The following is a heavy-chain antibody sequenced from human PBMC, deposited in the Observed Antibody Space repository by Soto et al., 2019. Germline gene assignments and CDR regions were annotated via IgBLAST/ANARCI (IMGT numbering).Heavy chain of an antibody. J-gene: IGHJ4*02. CDR2: IYYSGST. Sequence: WETLSLTCTVSGGSVSSVSYYWSWIRQPPGKGLEWIGYIYYSGSTNYNPSLKSRVTISVDTSKNQFSLKLSSVTAADTAVYYCARDFIAASQGYFDYWGQGTLVTVSS. CDR3: ARDFIAASQGYFDY. D-gene: IGHD6-6*01. CDR1: GGSVSSVSYY. V-gene: IGHV4-61*01.